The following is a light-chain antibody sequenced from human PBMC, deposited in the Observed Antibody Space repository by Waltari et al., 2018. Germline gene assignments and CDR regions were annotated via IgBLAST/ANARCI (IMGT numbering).Light chain of an antibody. CDR2: DAS. CDR1: QNITTY. J-gene: IGKJ2*01. Sequence: CQANQNITTYLGWFQQKPGEAPRLLIYDASTLEPGVPERFSGTGSATGFSLTITRLELDDSAIYYCQQFHRLVYTFGRGTKLHIK. CDR3: QQFHRLVYT. V-gene: IGKV1-33*01.